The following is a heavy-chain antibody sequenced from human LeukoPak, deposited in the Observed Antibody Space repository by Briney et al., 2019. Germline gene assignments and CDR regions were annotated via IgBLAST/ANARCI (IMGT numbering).Heavy chain of an antibody. D-gene: IGHD2-2*01. Sequence: PGGSLRLSCAASGFTFSNYAMSWVRQAPGKGLEWVSSISGDVGTTYYADSVKGRFTITGDNSKNTLYLQMNSLRAEDTAVYYCARPSYCTTIRCYREFDYWGQGTLVAVSS. CDR1: GFTFSNYA. V-gene: IGHV3-23*01. CDR3: ARPSYCTTIRCYREFDY. J-gene: IGHJ4*01. CDR2: ISGDVGTT.